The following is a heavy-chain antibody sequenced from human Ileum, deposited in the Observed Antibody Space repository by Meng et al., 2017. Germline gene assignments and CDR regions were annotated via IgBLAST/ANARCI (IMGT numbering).Heavy chain of an antibody. V-gene: IGHV4-4*02. CDR3: ARHGGYSQDF. Sequence: LQESAPVLVSPSGSLSLTCAVSSGSISSNTYWSWVRQPPGKGLEWIGQISHSGSAYYNPSLKSRVTMSVDKSKSQFSLMLTSVTAADTAIYYCARHGGYSQDFWGQGTLVTVSS. CDR1: SGSISSNTY. J-gene: IGHJ4*02. D-gene: IGHD4-23*01. CDR2: ISHSGSA.